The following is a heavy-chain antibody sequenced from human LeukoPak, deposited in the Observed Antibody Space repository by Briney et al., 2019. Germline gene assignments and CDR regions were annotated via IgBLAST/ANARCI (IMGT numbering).Heavy chain of an antibody. J-gene: IGHJ4*02. Sequence: GGSLRLSCAASGLSFSSYGMHWVRQAPGKGLEWVAFIRYDGSNKYYADSVKGRFTISRDNSKNTLYLQMNSLRAEDTAVYYCAKDRVWGPAAFDYWGQGTLVTVSS. CDR3: AKDRVWGPAAFDY. D-gene: IGHD2-2*01. CDR2: IRYDGSNK. V-gene: IGHV3-30*02. CDR1: GLSFSSYG.